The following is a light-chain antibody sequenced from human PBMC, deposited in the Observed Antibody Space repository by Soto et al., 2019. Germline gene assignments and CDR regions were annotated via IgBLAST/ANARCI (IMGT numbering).Light chain of an antibody. J-gene: IGKJ4*01. CDR3: QQYNDWPPLT. CDR1: QSVTSN. Sequence: IVMTQSPATLSVSPGERATLSCRASQSVTSNLAWYQQKPGQAPRLVIYGASTRATGIPARFSGSGSGTEFTLTISSLQSEDFAVYYRQQYNDWPPLTFGGGTRVEIK. V-gene: IGKV3-15*01. CDR2: GAS.